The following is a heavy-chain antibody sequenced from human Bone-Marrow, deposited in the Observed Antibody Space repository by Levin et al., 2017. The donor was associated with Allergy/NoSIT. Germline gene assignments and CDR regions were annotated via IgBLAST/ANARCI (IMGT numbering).Heavy chain of an antibody. CDR1: GFTFSTYA. Sequence: GGSLRLSCAASGFTFSTYAMSWVRQAPGKGLEWVSAISDSGTITYYADSVKGRFTISRDHSKNTLYLQMNSLRGEDTAIYYCAKDHRRGVVVYGFWDVWGQGTTVTVSS. CDR3: AKDHRRGVVVYGFWDV. D-gene: IGHD2-8*02. CDR2: ISDSGTIT. V-gene: IGHV3-23*01. J-gene: IGHJ6*02.